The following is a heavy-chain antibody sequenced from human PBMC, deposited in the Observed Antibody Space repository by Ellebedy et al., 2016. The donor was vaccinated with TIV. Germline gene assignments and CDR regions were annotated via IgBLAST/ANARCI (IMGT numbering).Heavy chain of an antibody. CDR1: GFTFSAYW. J-gene: IGHJ4*02. Sequence: GESLKISCTASGFTFSAYWMHWVRQVPGKGLVWISRIIGDESATNYADSVKGRFTISRDNSRNTLDLEMSRLTVEDTAVYYCVKGLGHCITTTCPRGDHWGQGTLVTVSS. D-gene: IGHD2-2*01. CDR3: VKGLGHCITTTCPRGDH. CDR2: IIGDESAT. V-gene: IGHV3-74*01.